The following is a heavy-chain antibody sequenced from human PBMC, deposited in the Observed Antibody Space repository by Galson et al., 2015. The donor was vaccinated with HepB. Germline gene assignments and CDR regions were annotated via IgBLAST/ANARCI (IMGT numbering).Heavy chain of an antibody. D-gene: IGHD4-17*01. Sequence: QSGAEVKKPGESLKISCKGSGYRFTDYWIGWVRQMPGKGLEWMGFIYPGDSDTRYSPSFQGQVTMSADKSITTAYLQWSSLKASDTAMYYCARHGSTVTTEGLGDVWGQGTTVTVSS. CDR2: IYPGDSDT. CDR1: GYRFTDYW. V-gene: IGHV5-51*01. CDR3: ARHGSTVTTEGLGDV. J-gene: IGHJ6*02.